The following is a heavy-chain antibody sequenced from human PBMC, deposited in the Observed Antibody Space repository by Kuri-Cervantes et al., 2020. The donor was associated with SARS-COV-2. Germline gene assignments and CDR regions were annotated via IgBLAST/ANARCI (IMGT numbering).Heavy chain of an antibody. CDR2: IYYSGST. CDR3: ARLRAGDFGLAYYFDY. J-gene: IGHJ4*02. V-gene: IGHV4-39*07. D-gene: IGHD7-27*01. CDR1: GGSISSSSYY. Sequence: SETLSLTCTVSGGSISSSSYYWGWIRQPPGKGLEWIGSIYYSGSTYYNPSLKSRVTISVDTSKNRFSLKLSSVTAADTAVYYCARLRAGDFGLAYYFDYWGQGTLVTVSS.